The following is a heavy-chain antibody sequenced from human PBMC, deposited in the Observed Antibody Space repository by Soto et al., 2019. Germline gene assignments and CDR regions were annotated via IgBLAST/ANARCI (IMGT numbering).Heavy chain of an antibody. J-gene: IGHJ4*02. V-gene: IGHV4-59*08. CDR1: SGSINSYF. D-gene: IGHD1-26*01. CDR3: ARHVVGSGTTFDY. CDR2: VSYSGHI. Sequence: QVQLQASGPGLVKPSETLSLTCSVPSGSINSYFWIWVRQPPGKGLEWIGYVSYSGHIHYTPALQSRITMSVDTSKNQFSLELRSVTAADTAVYYCARHVVGSGTTFDYWGQGTLVTVSS.